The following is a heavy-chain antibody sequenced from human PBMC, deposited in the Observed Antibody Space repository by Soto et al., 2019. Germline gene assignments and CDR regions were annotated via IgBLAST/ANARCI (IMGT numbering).Heavy chain of an antibody. CDR2: IWYDGSNK. J-gene: IGHJ3*02. V-gene: IGHV3-33*01. CDR1: GFTFSSYG. D-gene: IGHD3-9*01. Sequence: QVQLVESGGGVVQPGRSLRLSCAASGFTFSSYGMHWVRQAPGKGLEWVAVIWYDGSNKYYADSVKGRFTISRENSKNTLYLQMNSLRAEDTAVYYCARNEMADYDILTGYPDAFDIWGQGTMVTVSS. CDR3: ARNEMADYDILTGYPDAFDI.